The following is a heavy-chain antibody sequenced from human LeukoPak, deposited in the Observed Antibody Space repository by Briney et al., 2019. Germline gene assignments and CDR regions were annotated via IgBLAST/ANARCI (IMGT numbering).Heavy chain of an antibody. J-gene: IGHJ6*03. CDR2: MNPNSGNT. D-gene: IGHD4-11*01. CDR1: GYTFTNYD. V-gene: IGHV1-8*03. CDR3: ARGPAYSNYGASYYYYMDV. Sequence: ASVKVSFKASGYTFTNYDINWVRQATGQGLEWMGWMNPNSGNTGNAQKLLGRVTINSDSYINTDYMELSSLGSEDSAVYYCARGPAYSNYGASYYYYMDVWGKGTTVTVSS.